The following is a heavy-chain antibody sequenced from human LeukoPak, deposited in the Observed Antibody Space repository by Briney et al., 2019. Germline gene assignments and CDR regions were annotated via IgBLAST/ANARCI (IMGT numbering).Heavy chain of an antibody. J-gene: IGHJ4*02. V-gene: IGHV3-23*01. CDR2: ISGSGGST. D-gene: IGHD5-18*01. CDR3: ASTKRGYSYGDFDY. Sequence: PGGSLRLSCAASGFTFSSYAMSWVRQAPGKGLEWVSAISGSGGSTYYADSVKGRFTISRDNSENTLYLQMNSLRAEDTAVYYCASTKRGYSYGDFDYWGQGTLVTVSS. CDR1: GFTFSSYA.